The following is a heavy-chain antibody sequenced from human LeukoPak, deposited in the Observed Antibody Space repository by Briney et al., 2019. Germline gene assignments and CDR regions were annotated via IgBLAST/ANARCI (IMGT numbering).Heavy chain of an antibody. CDR2: TNWNSGSR. J-gene: IGHJ4*02. Sequence: GSLRLSCAASGFTFDDYGMSWVRQAPGKGLEWVSGTNWNSGSRGCADSVKGRFTISRDNAKNSLYLRMNTLRAEDTALYYCARGIDSGYDYFDSWGQGTLVTVSS. CDR1: GFTFDDYG. CDR3: ARGIDSGYDYFDS. D-gene: IGHD5-12*01. V-gene: IGHV3-20*04.